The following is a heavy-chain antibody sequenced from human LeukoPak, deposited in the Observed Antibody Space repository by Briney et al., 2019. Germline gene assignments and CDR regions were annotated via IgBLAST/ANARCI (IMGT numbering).Heavy chain of an antibody. V-gene: IGHV1-69*13. CDR3: AITYYYGSGSDQGWWFDP. J-gene: IGHJ5*02. D-gene: IGHD3-10*01. Sequence: SVKVSCKASGYTFTGYYMHWVRQAPGQGLEWMGGIIAIFDTGNYAQKFQGRVTITADESTSTAYMELSSLRSEDTAVYYCAITYYYGSGSDQGWWFDPWGQGTLVTVSS. CDR1: GYTFTGYY. CDR2: IIAIFDTG.